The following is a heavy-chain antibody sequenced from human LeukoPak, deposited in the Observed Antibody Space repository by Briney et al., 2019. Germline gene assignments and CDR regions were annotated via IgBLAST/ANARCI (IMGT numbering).Heavy chain of an antibody. D-gene: IGHD1-26*01. CDR3: ASGPGGELPSHYYYYGMDV. Sequence: GGSLRLSCVASGFTFSSYGIHWVRQAPGKGLEWVAVISYDGSNKYYADSVKGRFTISRDNSKNTLYLQMNSLRAEDTAVYYCASGPGGELPSHYYYYGMDVWGQGTTVTVSS. CDR1: GFTFSSYG. V-gene: IGHV3-30*03. J-gene: IGHJ6*02. CDR2: ISYDGSNK.